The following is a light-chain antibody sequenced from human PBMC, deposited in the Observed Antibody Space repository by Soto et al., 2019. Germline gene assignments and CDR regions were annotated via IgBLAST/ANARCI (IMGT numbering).Light chain of an antibody. Sequence: EVVMTQSPATLSVSPGERATPSCRASQSVSSNLAWYQQKVGQAPRLVMYGGSVRATGVPTRFSGSGSGTVFTLTISSLQSEDFAVYFCQHYNNWPPQFTFGGGTKVDIK. CDR2: GGS. CDR1: QSVSSN. J-gene: IGKJ4*01. V-gene: IGKV3-15*01. CDR3: QHYNNWPPQFT.